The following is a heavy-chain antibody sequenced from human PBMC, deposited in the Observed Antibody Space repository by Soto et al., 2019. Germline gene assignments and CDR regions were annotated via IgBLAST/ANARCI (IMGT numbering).Heavy chain of an antibody. CDR2: IYYSGST. CDR1: GGSISSGDYY. V-gene: IGHV4-30-4*01. CDR3: ARGDSFPVRENWFDP. Sequence: SETLALTCTVSGGSISSGDYYGSWIRQPPGKGLEWIGYIYYSGSTYYNPSLKSRVTISVDTSKNQFSLKLSSVTAADTAVYYCARGDSFPVRENWFDPWGQGTLVTVSS. D-gene: IGHD3-9*01. J-gene: IGHJ5*02.